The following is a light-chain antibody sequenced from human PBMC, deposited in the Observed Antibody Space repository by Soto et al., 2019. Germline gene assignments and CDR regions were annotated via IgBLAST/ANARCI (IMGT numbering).Light chain of an antibody. CDR3: QQYDNLGLT. J-gene: IGKJ4*01. CDR2: DAS. Sequence: DIQMTQSPSSLSASVGDRVTITCLASQDITNFLNSYQQKPGKAPKLLIYDASNLETGVPSRFSGGGSGTDFTFTISSLQPEDIATYYCQQYDNLGLTFGGGTKVEIK. V-gene: IGKV1-33*01. CDR1: QDITNF.